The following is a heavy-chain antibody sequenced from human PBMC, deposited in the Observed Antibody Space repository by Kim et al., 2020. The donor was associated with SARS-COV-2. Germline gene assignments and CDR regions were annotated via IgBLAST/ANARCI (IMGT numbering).Heavy chain of an antibody. Sequence: YHPSLKSRVTMSVDTSNNQFSRNLTAVTAADTAVYYCAREGGSSSTHLDYWGQGTLVTVSS. CDR3: AREGGSSSTHLDY. J-gene: IGHJ4*02. V-gene: IGHV4-4*07. D-gene: IGHD2-2*01.